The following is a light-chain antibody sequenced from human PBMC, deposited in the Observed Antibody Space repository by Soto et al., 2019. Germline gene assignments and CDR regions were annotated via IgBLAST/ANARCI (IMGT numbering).Light chain of an antibody. V-gene: IGLV2-14*01. CDR2: EVS. CDR3: SSYTSSSIDDV. CDR1: SSDVGGYNY. J-gene: IGLJ1*01. Sequence: QSVLTQPASVSGSPGQSITISCTGTSSDVGGYNYVSWYQQHPGKAPKRMIYEVSNRPSAVSNRFSGSKSGNTASLTISGLQAQDEADYYCSSYTSSSIDDVFGTGTKLTVL.